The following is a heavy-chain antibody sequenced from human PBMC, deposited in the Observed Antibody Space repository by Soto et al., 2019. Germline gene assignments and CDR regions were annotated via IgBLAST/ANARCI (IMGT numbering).Heavy chain of an antibody. CDR1: GFTSSTYA. V-gene: IGHV3-23*01. Sequence: PWRPLRLSYAASGFTSSTYAMSWVRQAPGKGLEWVSAISGSGGSTYYADSVKGRFTISRDNSKNTLYLQMNSLRAEDTAVYYCAKPVRDFGVVICSFDYWGQGTLVTVSS. D-gene: IGHD3-3*01. CDR2: ISGSGGST. CDR3: AKPVRDFGVVICSFDY. J-gene: IGHJ4*02.